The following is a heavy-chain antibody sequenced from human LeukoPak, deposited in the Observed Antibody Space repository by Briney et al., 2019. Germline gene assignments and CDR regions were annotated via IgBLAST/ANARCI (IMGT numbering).Heavy chain of an antibody. CDR2: INPNSGGT. J-gene: IGHJ4*02. CDR3: ARGYCSGGSCYSGLVSYDY. D-gene: IGHD2-15*01. CDR1: GYTFTGYY. V-gene: IGHV1-2*02. Sequence: ASVKVSCKASGYTFTGYYMHWVRQAPGQGLEWMGWINPNSGGTNYAQKFQGRVTMTRDTSISTAYMELSSLRSEDTAVYYCARGYCSGGSCYSGLVSYDYWGQGTLVTVSS.